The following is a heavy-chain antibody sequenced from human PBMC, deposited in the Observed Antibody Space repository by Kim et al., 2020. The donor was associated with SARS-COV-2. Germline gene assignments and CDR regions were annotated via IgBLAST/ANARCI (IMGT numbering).Heavy chain of an antibody. CDR1: GFTFISYA. Sequence: GGTLRLSCAASGFTFISYAINWVRQAPGKGLEWVSYIGSSSGKIDYADSVKGRFTIARDNATNSVYLQMNSLRDEDTAVYYCARDRSFGSTLYYYFDYWGEGALVTVSS. CDR3: ARDRSFGSTLYYYFDY. V-gene: IGHV3-48*02. CDR2: IGSSSGKI. J-gene: IGHJ4*02. D-gene: IGHD6-13*01.